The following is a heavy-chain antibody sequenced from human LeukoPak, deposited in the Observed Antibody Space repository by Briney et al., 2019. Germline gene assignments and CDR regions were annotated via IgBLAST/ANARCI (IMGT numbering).Heavy chain of an antibody. CDR3: ARGSVETRYYYGSGSEKTGLDY. Sequence: SETLSLTCTVSGGSISSYYWSWIRQPPGKGLEWIGYIYYSGSTNYNPSLKSRVTISVDTSKNQFSLKLSSATAADTAVYYCARGSVETRYYYGSGSEKTGLDYWGQGTLVTVSS. J-gene: IGHJ4*02. D-gene: IGHD3-10*01. V-gene: IGHV4-59*01. CDR1: GGSISSYY. CDR2: IYYSGST.